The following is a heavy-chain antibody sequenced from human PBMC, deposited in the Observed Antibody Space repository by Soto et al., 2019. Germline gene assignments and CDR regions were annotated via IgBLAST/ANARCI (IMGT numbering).Heavy chain of an antibody. D-gene: IGHD6-6*01. CDR2: IYYTGST. J-gene: IGHJ4*02. CDR1: GGSISSYY. V-gene: IGHV4-59*01. CDR3: ARTNAREYSGSSSYDY. Sequence: VQLQESGPGLVKPSETLSLPCTVSGGSISSYYWSWIRQPPGKGLDRIGYIYYTGSTNYNPSLSSRVTLSVDTSKNQFCQKLSPVTAAATALYDCARTNAREYSGSSSYDYRGQRTLVNVSA.